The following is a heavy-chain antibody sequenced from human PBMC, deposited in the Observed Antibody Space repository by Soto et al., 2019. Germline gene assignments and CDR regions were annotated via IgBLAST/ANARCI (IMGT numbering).Heavy chain of an antibody. Sequence: GGSLRHSCEASGFIFSSYFMTWIRQPPGKRPEWVSTITADGGTYYADSVKGRFAMSRDTSKSTLYLQMNSLGAEGTAAYYCAPHVSCSGGSCQYDAFNIRGQGTMVTVSS. J-gene: IGHJ3*02. D-gene: IGHD2-15*01. CDR1: GFIFSSYF. V-gene: IGHV3-23*01. CDR3: APHVSCSGGSCQYDAFNI. CDR2: ITADGGT.